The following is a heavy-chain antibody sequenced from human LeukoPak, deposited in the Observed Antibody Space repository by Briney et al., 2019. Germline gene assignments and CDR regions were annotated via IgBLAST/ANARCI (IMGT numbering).Heavy chain of an antibody. V-gene: IGHV1-18*04. Sequence: ASVKVSCKASGYTFTGYYMHWVRQAPGQGLEWMGWISAYNGNTNYAQKLQGRVTMATDTSTSTAYMELRSLRSDDTAVYYCARDSEGGWYVFDYWGQGTLVTVSS. J-gene: IGHJ4*02. CDR1: GYTFTGYY. CDR3: ARDSEGGWYVFDY. D-gene: IGHD6-19*01. CDR2: ISAYNGNT.